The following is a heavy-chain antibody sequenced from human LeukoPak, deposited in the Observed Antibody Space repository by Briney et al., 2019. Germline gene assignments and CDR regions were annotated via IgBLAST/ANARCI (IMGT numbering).Heavy chain of an antibody. CDR2: ISGSGAFT. CDR1: GFTFSSYA. Sequence: GGSLRLSCAASGFTFSSYAMSWVRQAPGKGLEWVSGISGSGAFTYYADSVKGRFTISRDNSKNTLYVQMNSLRAEDTAVYYCAELGITMIGGVWGKGTTVTISS. D-gene: IGHD3-10*02. V-gene: IGHV3-23*01. CDR3: AELGITMIGGV. J-gene: IGHJ6*04.